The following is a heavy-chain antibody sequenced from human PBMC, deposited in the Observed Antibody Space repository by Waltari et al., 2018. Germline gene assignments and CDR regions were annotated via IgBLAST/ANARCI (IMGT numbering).Heavy chain of an antibody. V-gene: IGHV3-23*01. CDR2: ISGSGGST. CDR3: ARRGYSYGYWADYFDY. Sequence: EVQLLESGGGLVQPGGSLRLSCAASGFTFSSYAMSWVRQAPGKGLEWVSAISGSGGSTYYADSVKGRFTISRDNSKNTLYLQMNSLRAEDTAVYYCARRGYSYGYWADYFDYWGQGTLVTVSS. CDR1: GFTFSSYA. J-gene: IGHJ4*02. D-gene: IGHD5-18*01.